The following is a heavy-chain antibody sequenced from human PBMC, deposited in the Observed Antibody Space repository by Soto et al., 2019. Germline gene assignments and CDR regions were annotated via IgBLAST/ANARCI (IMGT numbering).Heavy chain of an antibody. J-gene: IGHJ4*02. Sequence: EVQLLESEGGLVQPGGALRLSSAASGFTFSTYAMSWVRQAPGEGLQWVSGISDSGGSTYYADSVKGRFTISRDNSKNTLYLQMNSLRAEDAAVYYFAKDHWVISSPALDSWGQGILVTVSS. CDR1: GFTFSTYA. V-gene: IGHV3-23*01. D-gene: IGHD6-6*01. CDR2: ISDSGGST. CDR3: AKDHWVISSPALDS.